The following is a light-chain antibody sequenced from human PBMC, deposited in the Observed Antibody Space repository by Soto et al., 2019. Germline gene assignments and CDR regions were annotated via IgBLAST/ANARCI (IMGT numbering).Light chain of an antibody. V-gene: IGLV1-47*01. J-gene: IGLJ3*02. CDR3: AAWDDSLSGPWV. CDR1: SSNIGSNY. CDR2: RNN. Sequence: LTQPPSASGTPGQRVTISCSGSSSNIGSNYVYWYQQLPGTAPKLLIYRNNQRPSGVPDRFSGSKSGTSASLAISGLRSEDEADYYCAAWDDSLSGPWVFGGGTKLTVL.